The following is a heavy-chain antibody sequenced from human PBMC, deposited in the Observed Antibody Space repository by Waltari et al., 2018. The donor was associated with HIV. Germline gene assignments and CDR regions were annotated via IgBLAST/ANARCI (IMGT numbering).Heavy chain of an antibody. CDR3: ARDSVPSFDYGDYYYYGMDV. CDR1: GGSFSGCY. Sequence: QVQLQQWGAGLLRPSETLSLTCAVSGGSFSGCYWSWIRQAPGKGLEWIGEINHSGSSNCNPSLKSRVTISVDTSKNQFSLRVRSVTAADTAVYYCARDSVPSFDYGDYYYYGMDVWSRGTTVTVSS. J-gene: IGHJ6*01. CDR2: INHSGSS. V-gene: IGHV4-34*01. D-gene: IGHD4-17*01.